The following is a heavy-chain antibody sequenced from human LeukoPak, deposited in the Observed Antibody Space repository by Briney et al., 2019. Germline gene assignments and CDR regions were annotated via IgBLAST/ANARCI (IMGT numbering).Heavy chain of an antibody. CDR3: VRGKWGSWY. J-gene: IGHJ4*02. CDR2: ISSDGSST. V-gene: IGHV3-74*01. Sequence: GGSLRLSCAASGFIFSTYWMHWVRQAPGKGLVWVSRISSDGSSTNYADSAKGRFSISRDNAKNTLYLQMNSLRAEDTAVYYCVRGKWGSWYWGQGTLVTVSS. CDR1: GFIFSTYW. D-gene: IGHD7-27*01.